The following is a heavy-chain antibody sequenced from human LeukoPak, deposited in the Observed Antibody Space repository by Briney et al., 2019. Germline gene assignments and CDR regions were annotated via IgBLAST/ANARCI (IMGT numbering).Heavy chain of an antibody. CDR3: ASSIGDIGNPQAY. CDR2: IIPIFGTA. J-gene: IGHJ4*02. CDR1: GGTFSSYA. V-gene: IGHV1-69*06. D-gene: IGHD3-22*01. Sequence: SVKVSCKASGGTFSSYAISWVRQAPGQGLEWMGGIIPIFGTANYAQKFQGRITITADKSTSTAYMELSSLRSEDTAVYYCASSIGDIGNPQAYWGQGTLVTVSS.